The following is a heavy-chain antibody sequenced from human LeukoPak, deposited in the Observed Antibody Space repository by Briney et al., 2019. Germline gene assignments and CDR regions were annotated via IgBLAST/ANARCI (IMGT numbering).Heavy chain of an antibody. J-gene: IGHJ4*02. CDR2: IHTSGST. Sequence: SETLSLTCTVSGGSFSNSYWSWIRQPSGKVLEWIGRIHTSGSTNYNPSLNHRLTMSIDAPKNQSSLRLSSVTAADTAIYYCVTDEGGYWGQGTLVTVSS. CDR3: VTDEGGY. V-gene: IGHV4-4*07. D-gene: IGHD3-16*01. CDR1: GGSFSNSY.